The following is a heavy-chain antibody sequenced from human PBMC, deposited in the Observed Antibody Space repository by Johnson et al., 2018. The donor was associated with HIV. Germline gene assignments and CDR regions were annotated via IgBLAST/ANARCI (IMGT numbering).Heavy chain of an antibody. CDR1: GFTFSTYA. J-gene: IGHJ3*02. CDR3: ARAPGGSPRAAFDI. CDR2: ISYDGSTK. V-gene: IGHV3-30-3*01. D-gene: IGHD2-15*01. Sequence: VQLVESGGGVVQPGRSLRLSCAASGFTFSTYAIHWVRQAPGKGLEWVAIISYDGSTKYYADSVKGRFTISRDNAKNSLYLQMNSLRAEDTAVYYCARAPGGSPRAAFDIWGQGTMVTVSS.